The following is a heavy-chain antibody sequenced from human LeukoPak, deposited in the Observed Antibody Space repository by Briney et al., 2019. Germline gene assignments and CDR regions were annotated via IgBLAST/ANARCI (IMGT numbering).Heavy chain of an antibody. CDR3: ARWLIDTASDY. CDR2: IYPGDSDT. D-gene: IGHD5-18*01. CDR1: GYSFTSYW. J-gene: IGHJ4*02. V-gene: IGHV5-51*01. Sequence: PGESLKISCKGSGYSFTSYWIGWARQMPGKGLEWMGIIYPGDSDTRYSPSFQGQVTISADKSISTAYLQWTSLKPSDTAMYYCARWLIDTASDYWAQGTLVTVSS.